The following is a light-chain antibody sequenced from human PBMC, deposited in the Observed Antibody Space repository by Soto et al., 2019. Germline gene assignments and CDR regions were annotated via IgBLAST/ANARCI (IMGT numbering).Light chain of an antibody. CDR3: SSYTSSSTYV. V-gene: IGLV2-14*03. CDR2: YVS. CDR1: SSDVGGYNH. J-gene: IGLJ1*01. Sequence: QSVRTQPASVSGAPGQASTISCTGKSSDVGGYNHVSWYQHHPGKAPKGIIYYVSKRPSGVSNRFSGSRSGNTASLTFSVLLAEDEADYYCSSYTSSSTYVFGTGSKVTLL.